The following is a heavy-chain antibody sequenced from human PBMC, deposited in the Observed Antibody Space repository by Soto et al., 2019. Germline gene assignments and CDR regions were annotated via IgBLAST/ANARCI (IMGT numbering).Heavy chain of an antibody. D-gene: IGHD6-13*01. V-gene: IGHV3-53*04. CDR3: TRDLSLRSSWSLDD. Sequence: EVQLVESGGGLVQPGGSLRLSCAASGFNVSRNYMSWVRQPPGKGLEWVSIIYIGDSTYYADSVKGRFTFSRHNSKNTLYLQMNSLRVEDTAMYYCTRDLSLRSSWSLDDWGQGTLVTVSA. J-gene: IGHJ4*02. CDR1: GFNVSRNY. CDR2: IYIGDST.